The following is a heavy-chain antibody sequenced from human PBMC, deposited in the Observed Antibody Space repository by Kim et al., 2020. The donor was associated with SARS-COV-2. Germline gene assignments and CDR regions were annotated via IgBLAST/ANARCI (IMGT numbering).Heavy chain of an antibody. Sequence: GGSLRLSCAASGFSFGDYAMHWVRQAPGKGLEWVSGITWNSINKGYADSVKGRFTVSRDNAKNSLYLQMDSLRPEDTALYFCARGYSSSWSWWGQGTLVTVSS. CDR1: GFSFGDYA. V-gene: IGHV3-9*01. CDR2: ITWNSINK. J-gene: IGHJ4*02. D-gene: IGHD6-13*01. CDR3: ARGYSSSWSW.